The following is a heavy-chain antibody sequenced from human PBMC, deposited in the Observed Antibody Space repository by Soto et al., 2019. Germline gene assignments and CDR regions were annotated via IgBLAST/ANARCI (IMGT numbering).Heavy chain of an antibody. CDR3: ARAIDFDY. V-gene: IGHV4-59*01. Sequence: TSETLSLTCTVSGGSIRRYYWSWIRQSPGKGLEWIGYIYYTGTTNYNPSLKSRVTISVDTSKNQVSLKLNSVTAADTAIYYCARAIDFDYWGQGALVTVSS. CDR1: GGSIRRYY. J-gene: IGHJ4*02. CDR2: IYYTGTT.